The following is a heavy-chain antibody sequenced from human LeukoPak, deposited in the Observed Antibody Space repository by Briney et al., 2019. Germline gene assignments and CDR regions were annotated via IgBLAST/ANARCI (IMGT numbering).Heavy chain of an antibody. J-gene: IGHJ4*02. D-gene: IGHD2-2*01. Sequence: SETLSLTCAVCGGSFSGYYWSWIRQPPGKGLEWIGEINHSGSTNYNPSLKSRVTISVDTSKNQFSLKLSSVTAADTAVYYCARGPYPVLYFDYWGQGTLVTVSS. V-gene: IGHV4-34*01. CDR3: ARGPYPVLYFDY. CDR1: GGSFSGYY. CDR2: INHSGST.